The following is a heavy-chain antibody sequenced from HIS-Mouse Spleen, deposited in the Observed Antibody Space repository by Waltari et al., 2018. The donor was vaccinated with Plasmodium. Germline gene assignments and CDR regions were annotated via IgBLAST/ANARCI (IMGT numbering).Heavy chain of an antibody. D-gene: IGHD6-13*01. CDR2: FNPNRGGT. CDR1: GYTFTGYY. V-gene: IGHV1-2*02. Sequence: QVQLVQSGAEVKKPGASVKVSCKASGYTFTGYYMHWVRQAPGQGLEWMGWFNPNRGGTNYAQKFKGRVTMTRDTSISTAYMELSRLRSDDTAVYYCARVLGYKAAAGTFVEYFQHWGQGTLVTVSS. J-gene: IGHJ1*01. CDR3: ARVLGYKAAAGTFVEYFQH.